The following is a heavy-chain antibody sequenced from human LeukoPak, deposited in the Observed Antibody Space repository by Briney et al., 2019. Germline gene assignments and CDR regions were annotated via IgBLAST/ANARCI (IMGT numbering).Heavy chain of an antibody. CDR1: GFTFSSYA. CDR2: ISGSGGST. D-gene: IGHD3-10*01. CDR3: AKQGMVRGVHFDY. V-gene: IGHV3-23*01. Sequence: GGSLRLSCAASGFTFSSYAMSWVRQAPGKGLELVSAISGSGGSTYYADSVKGRFTISRDNSKNTLYLQMNSLRAEDTAVYYCAKQGMVRGVHFDYWGQGTLVTVSS. J-gene: IGHJ4*02.